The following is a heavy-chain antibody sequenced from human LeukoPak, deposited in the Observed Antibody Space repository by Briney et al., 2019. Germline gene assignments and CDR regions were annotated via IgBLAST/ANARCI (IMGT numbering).Heavy chain of an antibody. V-gene: IGHV5-51*01. CDR2: IYPGDSGT. CDR1: GYSFSIYW. Sequence: GESLKISCQVSGYSFSIYWIGWVRQMPGKGLEWMGIIYPGDSGTRYSPSFQGQVTISVDKSINTAYLQWSSLKASDIAMYYCARQDGDGLYHFDYWGQGTLVTVSS. D-gene: IGHD3-16*01. J-gene: IGHJ4*02. CDR3: ARQDGDGLYHFDY.